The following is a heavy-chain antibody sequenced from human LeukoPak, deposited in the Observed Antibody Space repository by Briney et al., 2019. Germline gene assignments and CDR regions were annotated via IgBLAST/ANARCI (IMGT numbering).Heavy chain of an antibody. V-gene: IGHV3-21*01. Sequence: GGSLRLSCAASGFTFSSYSMNWVRQAPGKGLEWVSSISSSSSYIYYADSVKGRFTISRDNAKNSLYLEMNSLRAEDTAVYYCARAPEYYDFWSARNPLTLGSRTEYYYYMDVWGKGTTVTVSS. D-gene: IGHD3-3*01. CDR2: ISSSSSYI. CDR3: ARAPEYYDFWSARNPLTLGSRTEYYYYMDV. J-gene: IGHJ6*03. CDR1: GFTFSSYS.